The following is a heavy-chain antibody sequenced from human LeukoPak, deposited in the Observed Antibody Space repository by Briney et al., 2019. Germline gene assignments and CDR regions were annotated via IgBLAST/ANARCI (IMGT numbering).Heavy chain of an antibody. CDR2: INAGNGNT. CDR3: ARGINVLRYFDWTIPRFDP. J-gene: IGHJ5*02. V-gene: IGHV1-3*01. CDR1: GYTFTSYA. Sequence: ASVKVSCKASGYTFTSYAMNWVRQAPGQRLEWMGWINAGNGNTKYSQKFQGRVTITRDTSASTAYTELSSLRSEDTAVYYCARGINVLRYFDWTIPRFDPWGQGTLVTVSS. D-gene: IGHD3-9*01.